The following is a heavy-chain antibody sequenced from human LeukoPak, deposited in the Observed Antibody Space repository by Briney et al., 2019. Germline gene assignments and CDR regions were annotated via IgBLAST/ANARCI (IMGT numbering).Heavy chain of an antibody. CDR3: ATVSPYYYDSSGYLEHDY. J-gene: IGHJ4*02. V-gene: IGHV1-69*13. CDR1: GGTFSSYA. Sequence: GASVKVSRKASGGTFSSYAISWVRQAPGQGLEWMGGIIPIFGTANYAQKFQGRVTITADESTSTAYMELSSLRSEDTAVYYCATVSPYYYDSSGYLEHDYWGQGTLVTVSS. CDR2: IIPIFGTA. D-gene: IGHD3-22*01.